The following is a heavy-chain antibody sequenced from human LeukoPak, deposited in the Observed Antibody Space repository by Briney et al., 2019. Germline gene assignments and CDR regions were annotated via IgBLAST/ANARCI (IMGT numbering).Heavy chain of an antibody. J-gene: IGHJ5*02. CDR2: IIPIFGTA. V-gene: IGHV1-69*05. CDR3: AREDYYGSGSLWGWFDP. CDR1: GGTFSSYA. Sequence: SVKVSCKASGGTFSSYAISWVRQAPGQGLEWMGGIIPIFGTANYAQKFQGRVTITTDESTSTAYMELSSLRSEDTAVYYCAREDYYGSGSLWGWFDPWGQGTLVTVSS. D-gene: IGHD3-10*01.